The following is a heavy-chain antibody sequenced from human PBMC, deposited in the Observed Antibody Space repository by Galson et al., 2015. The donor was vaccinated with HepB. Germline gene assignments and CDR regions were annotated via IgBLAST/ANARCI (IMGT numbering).Heavy chain of an antibody. V-gene: IGHV1-18*04. Sequence: SVKVSCKASGYTFTSYGISWVRQAPGQGLEWMGWISAYNGNTNYAQKLQGRVTMTTDTSTSTAYMELRSLRSDDTAVYYCARDRGTGTNYYYYGMDVWGQGTTVTVSS. CDR2: ISAYNGNT. CDR3: ARDRGTGTNYYYYGMDV. D-gene: IGHD3/OR15-3a*01. CDR1: GYTFTSYG. J-gene: IGHJ6*02.